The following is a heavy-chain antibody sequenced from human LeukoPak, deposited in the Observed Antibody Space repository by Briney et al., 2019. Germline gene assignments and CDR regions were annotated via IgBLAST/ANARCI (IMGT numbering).Heavy chain of an antibody. CDR1: GFTFSSYE. Sequence: GGSLRLSCAASGFTFSSYEMNWVRQAPGKGLEWVSYISSSGSTIYYADSVKGRFTISRDNAKNSLYLQTNSLRAEDTAVYYCARWARIAVAGRGMDVWGKGTTVTVSS. V-gene: IGHV3-48*03. D-gene: IGHD6-19*01. CDR2: ISSSGSTI. J-gene: IGHJ6*04. CDR3: ARWARIAVAGRGMDV.